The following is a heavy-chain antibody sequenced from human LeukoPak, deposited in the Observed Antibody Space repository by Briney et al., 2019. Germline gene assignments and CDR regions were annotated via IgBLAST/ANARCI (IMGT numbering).Heavy chain of an antibody. CDR1: GDSASSNSGT. V-gene: IGHV6-1*01. CDR2: TYYGSKWCS. D-gene: IGHD5/OR15-5a*01. CDR3: ARGKSKRLDV. J-gene: IGHJ6*02. Sequence: SQTLSLTCAISGDSASSNSGTWNWIRQSPSRGLEWLGRTYYGSKWCSDYAVSVKSRITINPDTSKNLFSLQLNSVTPEDTAVYYCARGKSKRLDVWGQGTTVTVSS.